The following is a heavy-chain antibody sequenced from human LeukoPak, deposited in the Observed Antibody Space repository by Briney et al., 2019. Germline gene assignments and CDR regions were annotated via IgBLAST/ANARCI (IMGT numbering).Heavy chain of an antibody. D-gene: IGHD4-11*01. V-gene: IGHV4-31*03. J-gene: IGHJ5*02. CDR1: GGSISSGGYY. CDR3: ARDYHDYSNPTLHNWFDP. CDR2: IYYSGST. Sequence: PSETLSLTCTVSGGSISSGGYYWSWIRQHPGKGLEWIGYIYYSGSTYYNPSLKSRVTISVDTSKNQFSLKLSSVTAADTAVYYCARDYHDYSNPTLHNWFDPWGQGTLVSVSS.